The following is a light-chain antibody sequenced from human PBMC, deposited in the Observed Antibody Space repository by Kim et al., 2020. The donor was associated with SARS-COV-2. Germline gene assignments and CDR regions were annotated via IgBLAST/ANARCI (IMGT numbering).Light chain of an antibody. V-gene: IGKV1-39*01. CDR2: NAY. CDR1: QNINIY. CDR3: QQSYIVPPWT. Sequence: SASVGDRVTITCRASQNINIYLNWYQQKPGKAPRLLIYNAYSLQRGVPSRFSGSGSGTDFTLTISSLQPEDLATYCCQQSYIVPPWTFGQGTKVDIK. J-gene: IGKJ1*01.